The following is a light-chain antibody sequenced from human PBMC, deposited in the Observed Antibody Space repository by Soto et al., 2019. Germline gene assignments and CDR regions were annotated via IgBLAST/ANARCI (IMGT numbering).Light chain of an antibody. CDR2: AAS. CDR3: QQSYSLPLT. Sequence: IQGTQSPSSLSASVGDTVTVTCRASQTIRTYLNWYQQKPGKAPKLLIYAASSLHSGVPSRFSGSGSGTDFTLTISSLQPEDFATYSCQQSYSLPLTFGGGTKV. V-gene: IGKV1-39*01. J-gene: IGKJ4*01. CDR1: QTIRTY.